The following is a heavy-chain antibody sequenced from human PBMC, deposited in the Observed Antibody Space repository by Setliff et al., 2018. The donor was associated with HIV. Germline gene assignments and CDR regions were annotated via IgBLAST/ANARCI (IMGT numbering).Heavy chain of an antibody. D-gene: IGHD5-12*01. CDR3: ARGGKRWLQLLGRYFDY. J-gene: IGHJ4*02. Sequence: PSETLSLTCVVSGYSISSGYYWGWIRQPPGKGLEWIGNIYYSGNTYYNPSLKSRVTISVDTSKNQFSLKLSSVTAADTAVYYCARGGKRWLQLLGRYFDYWGQGTLVTAPQ. CDR2: IYYSGNT. CDR1: GYSISSGYY. V-gene: IGHV4-38-2*01.